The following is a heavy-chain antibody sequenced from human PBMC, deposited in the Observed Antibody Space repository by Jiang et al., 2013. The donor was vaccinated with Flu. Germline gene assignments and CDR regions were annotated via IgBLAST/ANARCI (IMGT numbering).Heavy chain of an antibody. J-gene: IGHJ4*02. CDR2: INPSGGST. CDR3: ARGGNNWSAPSDY. Sequence: AEVKKPGASVKVSCKASGYTFTKYYIHWMRQAPGQGPEWMGVINPSGGSTNYAQKFQSRVTLTRDTSTDTVYMDLSSLTSDDTAVYYCARGGNNWSAPSDYWGQGTLVTVSS. D-gene: IGHD5-24*01. V-gene: IGHV1-46*01. CDR1: GYTFTKYY.